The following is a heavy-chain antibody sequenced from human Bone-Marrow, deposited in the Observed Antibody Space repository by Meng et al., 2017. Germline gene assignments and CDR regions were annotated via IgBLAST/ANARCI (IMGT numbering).Heavy chain of an antibody. CDR2: INPNSGGT. V-gene: IGHV1-2*06. D-gene: IGHD6-13*01. CDR1: GYTFTGYY. CDR3: ARGGYSSSWYAEWYFDL. J-gene: IGHJ2*01. Sequence: ASVKVSCKASGYTFTGYYMHWVRQAPGQGLEWMGRINPNSGGTNYAQKFQGRVTMTRDTFISTAYMELSRLRSDDTAVYYCARGGYSSSWYAEWYFDLWGRGTLVTVSS.